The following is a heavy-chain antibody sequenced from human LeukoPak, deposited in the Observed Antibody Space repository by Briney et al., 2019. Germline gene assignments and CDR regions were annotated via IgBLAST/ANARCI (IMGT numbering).Heavy chain of an antibody. CDR2: IYPGDSDT. Sequence: RGESLKISRKGSGYSFTSYWTGWVRQMPGKGLEWMGIIYPGDSDTRYSPSFQGQVTISADKSISTAYLQWSSLKASDTAMYYCARPANFDWFDAFDIWGQGTMVTVSS. CDR3: ARPANFDWFDAFDI. CDR1: GYSFTSYW. V-gene: IGHV5-51*01. J-gene: IGHJ3*02. D-gene: IGHD3-9*01.